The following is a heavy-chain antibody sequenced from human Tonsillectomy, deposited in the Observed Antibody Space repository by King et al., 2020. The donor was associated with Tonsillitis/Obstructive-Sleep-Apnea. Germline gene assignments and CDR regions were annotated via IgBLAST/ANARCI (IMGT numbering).Heavy chain of an antibody. V-gene: IGHV3-20*01. Sequence: VQLVESGGGVVRPGGSLRLSCAASGFTFDDYGMSWVRQAPGKGLEWVSGINWNGGSTCYADSVKGRFTISRDNAKNSLYLQMNSLRAEDTALYHCARVYYYGSSGYYAFDIWGQGTMVTVSS. CDR1: GFTFDDYG. J-gene: IGHJ3*02. CDR3: ARVYYYGSSGYYAFDI. D-gene: IGHD3-22*01. CDR2: INWNGGST.